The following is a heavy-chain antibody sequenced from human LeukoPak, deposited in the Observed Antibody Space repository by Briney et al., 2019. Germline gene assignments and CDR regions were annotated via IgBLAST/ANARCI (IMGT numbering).Heavy chain of an antibody. CDR3: ARQVSQERAFDI. V-gene: IGHV5-10-1*01. D-gene: IGHD5-24*01. J-gene: IGHJ3*02. Sequence: GESLKISCKGSGYSFTSYWISWVRQMPGKGLEWMGRIDPGDSDTNYSPSFQGHVTISADKSISTAYLQWSSLKASDTAMYYCARQVSQERAFDIWGRGTMVTVSS. CDR1: GYSFTSYW. CDR2: IDPGDSDT.